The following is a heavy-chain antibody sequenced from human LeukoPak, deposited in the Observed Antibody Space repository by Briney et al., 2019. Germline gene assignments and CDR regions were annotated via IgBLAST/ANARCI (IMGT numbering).Heavy chain of an antibody. CDR3: ALTADDEDDY. J-gene: IGHJ4*02. V-gene: IGHV3-23*01. Sequence: PGGSLRLSCAASGFTFSSYAMSWVPQAPGKGLEWVSAFSGSGGSTYYADSVKGRFTISRNNSKNTLYLQMNSLRAEDTGVYYRALTADDEDDYWGEGTLLTAS. CDR1: GFTFSSYA. CDR2: FSGSGGST. D-gene: IGHD1-1*01.